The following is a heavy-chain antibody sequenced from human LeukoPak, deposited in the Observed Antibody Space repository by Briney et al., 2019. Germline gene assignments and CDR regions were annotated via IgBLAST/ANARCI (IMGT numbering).Heavy chain of an antibody. Sequence: ASVKVSCKASGYTFTSYYMHWVRQAPGQGLEWMGIINPSGGSTSYAQKFQGRVTMTRDTSTSTVYMELSSLRSEDTAVYYCARDFGRIVVVPAAMRGWFDPWGRGTLVTVSS. D-gene: IGHD2-2*01. CDR3: ARDFGRIVVVPAAMRGWFDP. J-gene: IGHJ5*02. V-gene: IGHV1-46*01. CDR1: GYTFTSYY. CDR2: INPSGGST.